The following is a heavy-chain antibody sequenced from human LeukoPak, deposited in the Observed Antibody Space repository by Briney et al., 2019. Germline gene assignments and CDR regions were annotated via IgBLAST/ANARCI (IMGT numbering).Heavy chain of an antibody. D-gene: IGHD3-22*01. CDR1: GGSISSSRNY. CDR3: ARAGDSSGYEYYFDY. J-gene: IGHJ4*02. Sequence: SETLSLTCTVSGGSISSSRNYWGWIRQSPGKGLEWIGYIFYSGSTDYNPSLKSRVTISVDTSKNQVSLKLRSVTAADMAVYYCARAGDSSGYEYYFDYWGQGTLVTVPS. V-gene: IGHV4-39*07. CDR2: IFYSGST.